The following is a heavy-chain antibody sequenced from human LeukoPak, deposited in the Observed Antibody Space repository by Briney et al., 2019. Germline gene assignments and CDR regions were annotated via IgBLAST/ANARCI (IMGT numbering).Heavy chain of an antibody. V-gene: IGHV4-34*01. D-gene: IGHD2-2*01. CDR3: ARVKYQLLYAFDI. CDR1: GGSFSGYY. CDR2: INHSGST. Sequence: SETLSLTCAAYGGSFSGYYWSWIRQPPGKGLEWIGEINHSGSTNYNPSLKSRVTISVDTSKNQFSLKLSSVTAADTAVYYCARVKYQLLYAFDIWGQGTMVTVSS. J-gene: IGHJ3*02.